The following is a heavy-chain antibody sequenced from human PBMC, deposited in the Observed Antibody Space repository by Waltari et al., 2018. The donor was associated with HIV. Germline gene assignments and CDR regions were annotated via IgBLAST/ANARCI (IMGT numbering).Heavy chain of an antibody. Sequence: VQLLQGGAGVRNTGSSVKVTRKASVPPFSSSVINWVRSSPGQGLEWMGGIIPIFGAANYAQKFQGRVTITADEATSTAYMELSSLRSEETAVYYCARGDYGGNGGYYYGMDVWGQGTTVTVSS. CDR2: IIPIFGAA. CDR3: ARGDYGGNGGYYYGMDV. V-gene: IGHV1-69*01. CDR1: VPPFSSSV. D-gene: IGHD4-17*01. J-gene: IGHJ6*02.